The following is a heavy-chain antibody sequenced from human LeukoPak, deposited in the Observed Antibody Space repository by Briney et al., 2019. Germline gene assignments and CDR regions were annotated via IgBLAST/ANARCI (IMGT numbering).Heavy chain of an antibody. D-gene: IGHD3-22*01. V-gene: IGHV3-23*01. CDR1: GFTFSSYA. CDR3: SVMHRYYDGSGYWVQ. Sequence: PGGSLRLSCEASGFTFSSYAMSWVRQAPGKGQEWVSGISTNGGSTSYPDSVKGRLTISRDNPRNMLYMEMNSLRAEDTALYYCSVMHRYYDGSGYWVQWGQGTLVTVSS. J-gene: IGHJ4*02. CDR2: ISTNGGST.